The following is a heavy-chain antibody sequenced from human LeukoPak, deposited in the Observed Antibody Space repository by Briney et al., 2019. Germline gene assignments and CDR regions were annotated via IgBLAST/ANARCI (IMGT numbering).Heavy chain of an antibody. CDR1: GASVTDYY. V-gene: IGHV4-59*02. J-gene: IGHJ5*02. CDR2: IHHSGNS. CDR3: TRGHWGLQS. Sequence: SETLSLTCTVSGASVTDYYWSWIRQSPGKGLEWISYIHHSGNSDYNPSLRSRVTTSLDTSKDLFSLNLISVTAADTAVYYCTRGHWGLQSWSQGTLVTVSS. D-gene: IGHD7-27*01.